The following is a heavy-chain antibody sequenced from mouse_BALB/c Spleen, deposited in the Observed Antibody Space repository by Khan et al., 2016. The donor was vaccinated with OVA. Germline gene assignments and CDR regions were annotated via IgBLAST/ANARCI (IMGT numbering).Heavy chain of an antibody. CDR1: GFNIKDTY. V-gene: IGHV14-3*02. Sequence: VQLKQSGAELVKPGASVKLSCTASGFNIKDTYMHWVKQRPEQGLEWIGRIDPATGNTKYDPKFQGKATIIADTSSNTASFQLSSLQSEDTAVYYCARTEIHYYGSYAMDYWGQGTSVTVSS. CDR2: IDPATGNT. CDR3: ARTEIHYYGSYAMDY. D-gene: IGHD1-2*01. J-gene: IGHJ4*01.